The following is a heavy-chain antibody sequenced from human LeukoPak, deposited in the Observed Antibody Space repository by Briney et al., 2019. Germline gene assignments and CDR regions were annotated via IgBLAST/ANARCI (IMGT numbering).Heavy chain of an antibody. CDR2: ISAGSGTV. V-gene: IGHV3-48*04. D-gene: IGHD1-14*01. CDR3: TKDLGLRRMI. Sequence: GGSLRLSCAASGLPLSSNNMHWVRQAPGGGLEWLSYISAGSGTVFSADSVKGRFSISRDNARESLFLQMNSLRVDDTAVYYCTKDLGLRRMIWGRGTLVIVSS. CDR1: GLPLSSNN. J-gene: IGHJ2*01.